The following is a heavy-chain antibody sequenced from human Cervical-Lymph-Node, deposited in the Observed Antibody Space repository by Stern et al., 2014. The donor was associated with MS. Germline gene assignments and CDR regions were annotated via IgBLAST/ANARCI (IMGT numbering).Heavy chain of an antibody. J-gene: IGHJ5*02. CDR3: AHRVVLSGYYSNWFDP. CDR1: GFSLSTAGVT. D-gene: IGHD3-3*01. Sequence: QVTLKESGPTLVKPTQTLTLTCTFSGFSLSTAGVTVGWIRQPPGKALEWLAIIYWDDDKRYSPSLKSRLTITKDTSKNQVLLTMTNVDPADTATYYCAHRVVLSGYYSNWFDPWGQGILVTVSS. CDR2: IYWDDDK. V-gene: IGHV2-5*02.